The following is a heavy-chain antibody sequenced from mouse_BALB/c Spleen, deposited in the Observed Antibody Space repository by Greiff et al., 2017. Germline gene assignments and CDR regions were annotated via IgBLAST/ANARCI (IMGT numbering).Heavy chain of an antibody. CDR1: GFSLTSYG. V-gene: IGHV2-4-1*01. Sequence: VMLVESGPGLVQPSQSLSITCTVPGFSLTSYGVHWVRQSPGKGLEWLGVKWSGGSTDYNAAFISRLSISKDNSKSQVFFKMNSLQADDTAIYYCARNHYGNYDGAMDYWGQGTSVTVSS. J-gene: IGHJ4*01. CDR2: KWSGGST. CDR3: ARNHYGNYDGAMDY. D-gene: IGHD2-1*01.